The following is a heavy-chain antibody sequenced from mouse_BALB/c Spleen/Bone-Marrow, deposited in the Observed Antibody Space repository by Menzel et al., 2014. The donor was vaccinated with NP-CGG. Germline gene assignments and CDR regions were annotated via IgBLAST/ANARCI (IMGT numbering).Heavy chain of an antibody. CDR3: VRQNYDYAWFAY. J-gene: IGHJ3*01. CDR1: GFTFNTYA. CDR2: IRSKSNNYAT. Sequence: EVQLVESGGGLVQPKGSLKLSCAASGFTFNTYAMNWVRQAPGKGLEWVARIRSKSNNYATYYADSVKDRFTISRDDSQSMLYLQMNSLKTEDTAMYYCVRQNYDYAWFAYWGQGTLVTVSA. V-gene: IGHV10-1*02. D-gene: IGHD2-4*01.